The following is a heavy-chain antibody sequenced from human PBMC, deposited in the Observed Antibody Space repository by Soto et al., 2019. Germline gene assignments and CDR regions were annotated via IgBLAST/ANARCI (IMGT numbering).Heavy chain of an antibody. CDR2: IVVGSGNT. CDR3: AAVDSSGYYYDNWFDP. CDR1: GFTFTSSA. Sequence: GASVKVSCKASGFTFTSSAMQWVRQARGQRLEWIGWIVVGSGNTNYAQKFQERVTITRDMSTSTAYMELSSLRSEDTAVYYCAAVDSSGYYYDNWFDPWGQGTLVTVSS. J-gene: IGHJ5*02. V-gene: IGHV1-58*02. D-gene: IGHD3-22*01.